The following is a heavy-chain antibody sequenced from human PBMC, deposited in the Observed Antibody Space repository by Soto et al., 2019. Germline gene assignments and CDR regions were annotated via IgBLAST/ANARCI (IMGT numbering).Heavy chain of an antibody. CDR1: GGSFSGYY. CDR3: ARGVNSYSSYPLVPYGMDV. D-gene: IGHD4-4*01. CDR2: INHSGST. V-gene: IGHV4-34*01. Sequence: PSETLSLTCAVYGGSFSGYYWSWIRQPPGKGLEWIGEINHSGSTNYNPSLKSRVTISVDTSKNQFSLKLSSVTAADTAVYYCARGVNSYSSYPLVPYGMDVWGQGTTVTVSS. J-gene: IGHJ6*02.